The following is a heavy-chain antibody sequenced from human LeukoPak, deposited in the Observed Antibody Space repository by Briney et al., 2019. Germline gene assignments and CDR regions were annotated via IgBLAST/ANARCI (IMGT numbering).Heavy chain of an antibody. V-gene: IGHV4-34*01. CDR1: GGSFNGNY. Sequence: SETLSLTCAVYGGSFNGNYWTLIRRTPGRGLEWIGESSPTGDITGYNPSLRGRATISVDSSKMQFSLRLTSVTAADTGVYYCARVPDFIARPCDSWGPGTLVTVSS. CDR3: ARVPDFIARPCDS. J-gene: IGHJ4*02. D-gene: IGHD2-21*01. CDR2: SSPTGDIT.